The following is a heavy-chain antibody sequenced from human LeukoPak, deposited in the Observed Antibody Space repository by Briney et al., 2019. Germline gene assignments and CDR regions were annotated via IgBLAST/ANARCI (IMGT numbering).Heavy chain of an antibody. CDR2: FDPEDGEI. V-gene: IGHV1-24*01. Sequence: GASVKVSCKVSEYTLTELSIHWVRQAPGKGLEWMGGFDPEDGEIIYAQKFQGRVTMTEDTSTDTAYMELSSLRSEDAAVYYCATTGYYDSSGYYPDAFDIWGQGTMVTVSS. CDR3: ATTGYYDSSGYYPDAFDI. D-gene: IGHD3-22*01. J-gene: IGHJ3*02. CDR1: EYTLTELS.